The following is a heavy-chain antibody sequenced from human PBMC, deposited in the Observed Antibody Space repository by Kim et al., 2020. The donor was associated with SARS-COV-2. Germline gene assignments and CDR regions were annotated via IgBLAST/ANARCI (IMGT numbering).Heavy chain of an antibody. CDR1: GFTFGDYA. CDR3: TRGYSSSWYPNWFDP. D-gene: IGHD6-13*01. Sequence: GGSLRLSCTASGFTFGDYAMSWFRQAPGKGLEWVGFIRSKGYGGTTEYAASVKGRFTISRDDSKSIAYLQMNSLKTEDTAVYYCTRGYSSSWYPNWFDPSGQRTLVTVSS. CDR2: IRSKGYGGTT. J-gene: IGHJ5*02. V-gene: IGHV3-49*03.